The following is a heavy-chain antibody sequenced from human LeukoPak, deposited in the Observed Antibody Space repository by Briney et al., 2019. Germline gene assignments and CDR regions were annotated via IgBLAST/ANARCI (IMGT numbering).Heavy chain of an antibody. CDR2: IKQDGSEK. D-gene: IGHD2-2*01. V-gene: IGHV3-7*01. Sequence: GGSLRLSCAASEFTFSSYWMSWVHQAPGKGLEWVAGIKQDGSEKHYVDSLKGRFTISRDNPENSLYLQMNSLRVEDTAVYYCARGYSAAWGAFDIWGQGTMVTVSS. J-gene: IGHJ3*02. CDR1: EFTFSSYW. CDR3: ARGYSAAWGAFDI.